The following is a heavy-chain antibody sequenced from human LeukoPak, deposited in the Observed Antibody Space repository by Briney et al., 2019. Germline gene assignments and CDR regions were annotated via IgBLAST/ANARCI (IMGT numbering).Heavy chain of an antibody. V-gene: IGHV3-23*01. J-gene: IGHJ6*02. D-gene: IGHD6-13*01. CDR3: AKDSIAAAGVYYYYGMDV. CDR2: LSGSGGTT. CDR1: GFTFSDYA. Sequence: GGSLRLSCAASGFTFSDYAMSWVRQAPGKGLEWISGLSGSGGTTYYADSVKGRFTVSRDNSKNTLFMQMNSLRAEDTAVYYCAKDSIAAAGVYYYYGMDVWGQGTTVTVSS.